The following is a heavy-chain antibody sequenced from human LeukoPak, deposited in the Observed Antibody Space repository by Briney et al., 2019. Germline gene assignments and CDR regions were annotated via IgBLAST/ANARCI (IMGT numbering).Heavy chain of an antibody. J-gene: IGHJ6*03. CDR3: ARSDMVATIGGYYYYMDV. CDR1: GGSFSTYY. Sequence: SETLSLTCAVYGGSFSTYYWSWIRQPPGKRLEWIGEINHSGSTNYNPSLKSRVTISVDTSKNQFSLKLSSVTAADTAVYYCARSDMVATIGGYYYYMDVWGKGTTVTVSS. CDR2: INHSGST. V-gene: IGHV4-34*01. D-gene: IGHD5-12*01.